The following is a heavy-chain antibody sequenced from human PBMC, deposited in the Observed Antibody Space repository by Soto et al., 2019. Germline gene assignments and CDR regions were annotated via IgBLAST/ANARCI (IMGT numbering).Heavy chain of an antibody. CDR3: TTDHLSELVDYYGMDV. J-gene: IGHJ6*02. CDR2: IKSKTDGGTT. D-gene: IGHD2-15*01. V-gene: IGHV3-15*01. CDR1: GFTFSNAW. Sequence: GGSLRLSCAASGFTFSNAWMSWVCQAPGKGLEWVGRIKSKTDGGTTDYAAPVKGRFTISRDDSKNTLYLQMNSLKTEDTAVYYCTTDHLSELVDYYGMDVWGQGTTVTVSS.